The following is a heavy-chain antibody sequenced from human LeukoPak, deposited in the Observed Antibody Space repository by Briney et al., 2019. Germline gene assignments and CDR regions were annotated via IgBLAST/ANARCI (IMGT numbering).Heavy chain of an antibody. Sequence: GRSLRLSCAASGFTFSNAWMTWVRQAPGKGLEWVGRIKSKYDGETIDYAAPVKGRFTISRDDSKNTLYLQMNSLKTEDAAVYYCTTDLFGAIAPYWGQGTLVTVSS. J-gene: IGHJ4*02. CDR1: GFTFSNAW. V-gene: IGHV3-15*01. D-gene: IGHD3-16*02. CDR3: TTDLFGAIAPY. CDR2: IKSKYDGETI.